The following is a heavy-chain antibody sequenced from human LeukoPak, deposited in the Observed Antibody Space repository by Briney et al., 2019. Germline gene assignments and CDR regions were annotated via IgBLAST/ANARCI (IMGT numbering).Heavy chain of an antibody. Sequence: GGSLRLSCSASGFTFSSYAMHWVRQAPGKGLEYVSAISSNGGSTYYADSVKSRFTISRDNSKNTLYLQMSSLRAEDTAVYYCVKGPRITIFGVVIMDYYYYGMDVWGQGTTVTVSS. CDR2: ISSNGGST. J-gene: IGHJ6*02. CDR1: GFTFSSYA. V-gene: IGHV3-64D*09. D-gene: IGHD3-3*01. CDR3: VKGPRITIFGVVIMDYYYYGMDV.